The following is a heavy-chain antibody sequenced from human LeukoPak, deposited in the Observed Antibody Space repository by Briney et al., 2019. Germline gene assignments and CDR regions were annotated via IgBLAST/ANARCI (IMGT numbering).Heavy chain of an antibody. Sequence: GASVKVSCKASGYTFTGYYMHWVRQAPGQGLEWMGWINPNSGGTNYAQKFQGRVTMTRDTSISTAYMELSRLRSDDTAVYYCARESGGWYSNWFDPWGQGTLVTVSS. D-gene: IGHD6-19*01. V-gene: IGHV1-2*02. J-gene: IGHJ5*02. CDR2: INPNSGGT. CDR1: GYTFTGYY. CDR3: ARESGGWYSNWFDP.